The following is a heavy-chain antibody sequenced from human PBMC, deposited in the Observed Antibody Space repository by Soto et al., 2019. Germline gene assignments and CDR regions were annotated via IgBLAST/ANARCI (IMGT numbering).Heavy chain of an antibody. CDR1: GCSISSGDYY. CDR3: ARAVTVVVVAATGYTDAFDI. V-gene: IGHV4-30-4*01. D-gene: IGHD2-15*01. CDR2: IYYSGST. Sequence: TLSLTCAVSGCSISSGDYYWSWIRQPPGKGLEWIGYIYYSGSTYYNPSLKSRVTISVDTSKNQFSLKLSSVTAADTAVYYCARAVTVVVVAATGYTDAFDIWGQGRMVTVSS. J-gene: IGHJ3*02.